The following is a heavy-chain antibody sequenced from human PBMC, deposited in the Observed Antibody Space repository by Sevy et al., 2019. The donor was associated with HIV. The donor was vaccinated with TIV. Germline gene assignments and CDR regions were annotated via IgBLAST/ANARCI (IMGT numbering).Heavy chain of an antibody. Sequence: GGSLRLSCAASGFTFSSYWMSWVRQAPGKGLEWVANIKQDGNDKYYVDSVKGRFTVSRDNAKNSLSLQMNSLRVEDTALYYCAGGGFLSRYWGQGSLVTVSS. CDR3: AGGGFLSRY. D-gene: IGHD2-15*01. CDR1: GFTFSSYW. V-gene: IGHV3-7*01. J-gene: IGHJ4*02. CDR2: IKQDGNDK.